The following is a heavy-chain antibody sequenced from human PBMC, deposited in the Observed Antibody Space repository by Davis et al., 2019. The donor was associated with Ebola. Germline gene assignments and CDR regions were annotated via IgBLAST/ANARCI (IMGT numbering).Heavy chain of an antibody. V-gene: IGHV3-23*05. Sequence: GESLKISCAASGFTFRNYAMMRVRQAPGKGLEWVSTIDGPTTNTHYGDSVKGRFTISRDNSKNTLFLQMDSLRPEDTAMYYCSSWVSSHFDFWGRGTLVTVSS. CDR3: SSWVSSHFDF. CDR1: GFTFRNYA. D-gene: IGHD6-13*01. J-gene: IGHJ4*02. CDR2: IDGPTTNT.